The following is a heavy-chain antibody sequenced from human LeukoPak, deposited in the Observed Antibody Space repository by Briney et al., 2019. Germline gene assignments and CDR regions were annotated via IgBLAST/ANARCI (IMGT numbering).Heavy chain of an antibody. CDR3: ARLVDCSSTSCYAINNWFDP. J-gene: IGHJ5*02. Sequence: SETLSLTCTASGGSISSYYWSWIRQPPGKGLEWIGYIYYSGSTNYNPSLKSRVTISVDTSKNQFSLKLSSVTAADTAVYYCARLVDCSSTSCYAINNWFDPWGQGTLVTVSS. D-gene: IGHD2-2*01. CDR2: IYYSGST. V-gene: IGHV4-59*08. CDR1: GGSISSYY.